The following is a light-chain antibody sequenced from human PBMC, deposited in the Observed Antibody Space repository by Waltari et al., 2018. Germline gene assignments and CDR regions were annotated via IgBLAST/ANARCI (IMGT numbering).Light chain of an antibody. J-gene: IGKJ2*01. CDR1: QALDKY. CDR3: QQANSFPYT. Sequence: DIQMTQSPSSVSASIGDRVTITSRASQALDKYLAWYQQIPGKAPKLLIYFVSTLQSGVPARFSGSGSGTDFTLTISSLQAEDFATYYCQQANSFPYTFGQGTKVDIK. CDR2: FVS. V-gene: IGKV1-12*01.